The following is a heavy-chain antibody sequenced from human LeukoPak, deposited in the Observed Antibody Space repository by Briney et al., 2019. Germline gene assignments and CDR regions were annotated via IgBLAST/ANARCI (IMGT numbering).Heavy chain of an antibody. J-gene: IGHJ4*02. V-gene: IGHV3-30*18. Sequence: GGSLRLSCAASGFTFSSYGMHWVRQAPGKGLEWVAVISYDGSNKYYADSVKGRFTISRDNSKNTLYLQMNSLRAEDTAVYYCAKDRYDSSALQDWGQGTLVTVSS. CDR1: GFTFSSYG. CDR3: AKDRYDSSALQD. D-gene: IGHD3-22*01. CDR2: ISYDGSNK.